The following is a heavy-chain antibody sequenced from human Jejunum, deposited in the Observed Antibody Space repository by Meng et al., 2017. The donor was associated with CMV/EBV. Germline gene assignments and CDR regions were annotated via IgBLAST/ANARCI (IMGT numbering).Heavy chain of an antibody. V-gene: IGHV4-34*01. CDR1: DGSFSGYY. CDR3: ARESWIDGF. D-gene: IGHD1-1*01. Sequence: LSLTFAVYDGSFSGYYWTWIRQSPGKRLEWIGEINHRGITQYNPSLKSRVTISVDTSKNQLSLRLSSVTAADTAVYYCARESWIDGFWGQGTLVTVSS. J-gene: IGHJ4*02. CDR2: INHRGIT.